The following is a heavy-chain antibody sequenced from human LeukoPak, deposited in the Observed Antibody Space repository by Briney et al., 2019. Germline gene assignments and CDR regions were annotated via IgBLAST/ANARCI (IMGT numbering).Heavy chain of an antibody. CDR1: GFTFSSYG. CDR3: ARDSYYYDSSGYSDY. Sequence: GRSLRLPCAASGFTFSSYGMHWVRQAPGKGLEWVAVIWYDGSNKYYADSVKGRFTTSRDNSKNTLYLQMNSLRAEDTAVYYCARDSYYYDSSGYSDYWGQGTLVTVSS. J-gene: IGHJ4*02. D-gene: IGHD3-22*01. V-gene: IGHV3-33*01. CDR2: IWYDGSNK.